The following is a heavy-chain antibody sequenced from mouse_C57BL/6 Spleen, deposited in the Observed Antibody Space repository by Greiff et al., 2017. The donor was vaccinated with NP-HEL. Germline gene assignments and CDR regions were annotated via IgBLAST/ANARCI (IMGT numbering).Heavy chain of an antibody. V-gene: IGHV1-15*01. D-gene: IGHD2-3*01. CDR1: GYTFTDYE. Sequence: VQLQQSGAELVRPGASVTLSCKASGYTFTDYEMHWVKQTPVHGLEWIGAIDPETGGTAYNQKFKGKAILTADKSSSTAYMELRSLTSEDSAVYDCTRWLLRDWYFDVWGTGTTVTVSS. CDR3: TRWLLRDWYFDV. J-gene: IGHJ1*03. CDR2: IDPETGGT.